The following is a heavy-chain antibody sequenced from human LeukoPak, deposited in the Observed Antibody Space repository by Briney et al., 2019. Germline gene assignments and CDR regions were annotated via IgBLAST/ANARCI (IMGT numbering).Heavy chain of an antibody. CDR2: VIPIYYTT. J-gene: IGHJ5*02. V-gene: IGHV1-69*05. Sequence: SVKVSCKASGYTFTSYGISWVRQAPGQGLEWLGGVIPIYYTTKYAQKFQDRVTITTDESTSTAYVELSSLKSEDTAMYYCARSMAAEGTGPFDPWGQGTLVTVSS. CDR1: GYTFTSYG. CDR3: ARSMAAEGTGPFDP. D-gene: IGHD6-13*01.